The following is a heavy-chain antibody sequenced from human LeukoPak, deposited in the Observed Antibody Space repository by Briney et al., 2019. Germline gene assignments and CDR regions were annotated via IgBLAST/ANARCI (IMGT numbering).Heavy chain of an antibody. Sequence: PGGSLRLSCSASGLTVTNAGMNWVRQAPGEGLDWVGRIASKTDGGATDYAAPVKGRFTISRDDSKNTLNLQMNSLKPEDTAVYYCTTGIRGDWGQGTLVTVPS. CDR2: IASKTDGGAT. CDR3: TTGIRGD. J-gene: IGHJ4*02. V-gene: IGHV3-15*07. CDR1: GLTVTNAG. D-gene: IGHD3-10*01.